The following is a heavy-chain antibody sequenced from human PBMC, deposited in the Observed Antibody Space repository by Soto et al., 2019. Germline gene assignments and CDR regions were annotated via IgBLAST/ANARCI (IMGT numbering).Heavy chain of an antibody. J-gene: IGHJ4*02. CDR3: ARELMTTVTPRDY. V-gene: IGHV1-8*01. D-gene: IGHD4-17*01. Sequence: GASVKVSCKASGYTFTSYDINWVRQATGQGLEWMGWMNPNSGNTGYAQKFQGRVTMTRNTSISTAYMELSSLRSEDTAVYYCARELMTTVTPRDYWGQGTLVTVSS. CDR2: MNPNSGNT. CDR1: GYTFTSYD.